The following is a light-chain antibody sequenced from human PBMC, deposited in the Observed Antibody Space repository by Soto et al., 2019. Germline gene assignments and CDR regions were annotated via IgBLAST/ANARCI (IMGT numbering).Light chain of an antibody. V-gene: IGKV1-39*01. CDR2: AAS. CDR1: QTIGNY. Sequence: DIPMTQSPSSLSASVGDRVTISCREGQTIGNYVNWYQQRPGKAPQLLIYAASNLQSGVPSRFSGSGSGTDFTLTISNLQPADSATYHCQQSYSTPPDYTFGQGTKLEIK. CDR3: QQSYSTPPDYT. J-gene: IGKJ2*01.